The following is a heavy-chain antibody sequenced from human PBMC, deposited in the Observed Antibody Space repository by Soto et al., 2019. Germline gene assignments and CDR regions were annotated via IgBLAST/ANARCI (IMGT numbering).Heavy chain of an antibody. CDR1: GYSFTSYW. V-gene: IGHV5-51*01. D-gene: IGHD1-20*01. CDR2: IYPGDSDT. Sequence: GESLKISCKCSGYSFTSYWIGWVRQMPGKGLEWMGIIYPGDSDTRYSPYFQGQVTISADKSISTAYLQWSSLKASDTAMYYCARLLSGIPTLVLFDYWGQGTLVTVSS. J-gene: IGHJ4*02. CDR3: ARLLSGIPTLVLFDY.